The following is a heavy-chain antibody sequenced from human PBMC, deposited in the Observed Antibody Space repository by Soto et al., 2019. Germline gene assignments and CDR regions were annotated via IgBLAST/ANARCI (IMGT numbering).Heavy chain of an antibody. D-gene: IGHD3-22*01. Sequence: SVKVSCKCSGNTFTYVYLHWLRQAPGQALEWMGWITPFNGNTKYAQKFQDRVTFTVDTSLNTAYMELSSLRSDDTDMFYCGSGRYDASGYFDYWGQGTLVTVSS. CDR3: GSGRYDASGYFDY. CDR2: ITPFNGNT. CDR1: GNTFTYVY. V-gene: IGHV1-45*02. J-gene: IGHJ4*02.